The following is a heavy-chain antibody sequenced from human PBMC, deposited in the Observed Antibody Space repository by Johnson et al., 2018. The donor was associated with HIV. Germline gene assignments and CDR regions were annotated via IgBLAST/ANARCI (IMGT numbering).Heavy chain of an antibody. J-gene: IGHJ3*02. Sequence: AQLVESGGGVVQPERSLRLSCAASGFTFSSYWMSWVRQAPGKGLEWVANIKEDGSEKYYVDSVKGQFTISRHNAKNSLYLQMNSLRAEDTAVYYCARAFRGGWYDAFDIWGQGTRVTVSS. CDR3: ARAFRGGWYDAFDI. CDR1: GFTFSSYW. CDR2: IKEDGSEK. D-gene: IGHD6-19*01. V-gene: IGHV3-7*01.